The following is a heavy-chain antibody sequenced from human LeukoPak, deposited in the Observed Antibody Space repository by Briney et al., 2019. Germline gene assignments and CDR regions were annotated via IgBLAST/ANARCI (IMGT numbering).Heavy chain of an antibody. CDR2: ISGGAGGA. D-gene: IGHD2-15*01. CDR1: GFTFSSYA. V-gene: IGHV3-23*01. J-gene: IGHJ4*02. Sequence: PGGSLRLSCAASGFTFSSYAMNWVRQAPGKGLEWVSSISGGAGGAAYADSVKGRFTMSRDNSKNTLYLQMNSLRAEDTAVYYCARDVYCSGGSCYSWFDYWGQGTLVTVSS. CDR3: ARDVYCSGGSCYSWFDY.